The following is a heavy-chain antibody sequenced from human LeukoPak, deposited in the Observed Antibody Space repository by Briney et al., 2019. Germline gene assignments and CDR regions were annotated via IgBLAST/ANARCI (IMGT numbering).Heavy chain of an antibody. CDR2: INRSGRA. CDR3: ARQKIVIPMFGLHRWFAP. D-gene: IGHD3-3*01. Sequence: SETLSLTCTVSGGSISSYYWSWIRQPPGKGLEWIGDINRSGRAVYNTSLKSRVIISVDTSKNQFSLKVNSVTAADTAVYYCARQKIVIPMFGLHRWFAPWGQGPLVTVSS. J-gene: IGHJ5*02. CDR1: GGSISSYY. V-gene: IGHV4-34*01.